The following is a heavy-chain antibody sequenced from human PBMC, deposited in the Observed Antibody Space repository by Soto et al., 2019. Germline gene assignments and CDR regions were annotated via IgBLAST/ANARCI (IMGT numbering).Heavy chain of an antibody. V-gene: IGHV3-48*02. CDR2: ISVNIGTI. CDR3: ARLRPGTVGPTYYFDY. J-gene: IGHJ4*02. Sequence: EVQLVESGGGLVQPGGSLRLSCAASGFTFSSYSMNWVRQAPGKGLEWVSYISVNIGTIFYADSVKGRFTISRDNAKNSLYLQMNSLRDEETAVYYCARLRPGTVGPTYYFDYWGQGTLVTVSS. D-gene: IGHD1-26*01. CDR1: GFTFSSYS.